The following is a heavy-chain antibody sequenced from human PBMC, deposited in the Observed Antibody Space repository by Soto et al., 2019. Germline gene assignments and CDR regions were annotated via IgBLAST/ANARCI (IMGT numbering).Heavy chain of an antibody. J-gene: IGHJ3*02. Sequence: GASVKVSCKVSGYTLTELSMHWVRQAPGKGLEWMGGINADDGKTKYSQNFQGRVTITRVTSASTAYMELSSLRSEDTAVYYCARDRYCSSISCYGDAFDIWGQGTMVTVSS. D-gene: IGHD2-2*01. CDR3: ARDRYCSSISCYGDAFDI. V-gene: IGHV1-3*01. CDR2: INADDGKT. CDR1: GYTLTELS.